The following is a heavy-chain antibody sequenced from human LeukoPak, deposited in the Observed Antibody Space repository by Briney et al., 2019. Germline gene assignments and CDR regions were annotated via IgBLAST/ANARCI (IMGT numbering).Heavy chain of an antibody. CDR2: ISYDSAIK. CDR3: ARTQYSSSSGPTDY. J-gene: IGHJ4*02. V-gene: IGHV3-48*01. CDR1: GFTFSRDS. Sequence: PGGSLRLSCAASGFTFSRDSMNWVRQAPGKGLEWISYISYDSAIKYYADSVKGRFTISRDNSKNTLYLQMNSLRAEDTAVYYCARTQYSSSSGPTDYWGQGTLVTVSS. D-gene: IGHD6-6*01.